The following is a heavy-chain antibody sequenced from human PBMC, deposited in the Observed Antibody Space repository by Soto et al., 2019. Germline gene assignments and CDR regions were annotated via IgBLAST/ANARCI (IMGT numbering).Heavy chain of an antibody. D-gene: IGHD2-8*01. V-gene: IGHV1-69*12. CDR1: GGTFSSYA. J-gene: IGHJ6*02. Sequence: QVQLVQSGAEVKKPGSSVKVSCKASGGTFSSYAISWVRQAPGQGLEWMGGIIPIFGTANYAQKFQGRVTSTEDECTSTAYMELSSLRSGDTAVYYWARGIPSKMTMVFIYGMDGWGQGTTVPVSS. CDR2: IIPIFGTA. CDR3: ARGIPSKMTMVFIYGMDG.